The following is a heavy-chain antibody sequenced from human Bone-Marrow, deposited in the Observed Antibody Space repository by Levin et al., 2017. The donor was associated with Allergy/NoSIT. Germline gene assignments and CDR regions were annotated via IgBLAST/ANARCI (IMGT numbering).Heavy chain of an antibody. J-gene: IGHJ6*03. CDR2: IVVGSGNT. CDR1: GFTFTSSA. CDR3: AADLGSLYYYYYMDV. Sequence: SVKVSCKASGFTFTSSAVQWVRQARGQRLEWIGWIVVGSGNTNYAQKFQERVTITRDMSTSTAYMELSSLRSEDTAVYYCAADLGSLYYYYYMDVWGKGTTVTVSS. V-gene: IGHV1-58*01. D-gene: IGHD6-19*01.